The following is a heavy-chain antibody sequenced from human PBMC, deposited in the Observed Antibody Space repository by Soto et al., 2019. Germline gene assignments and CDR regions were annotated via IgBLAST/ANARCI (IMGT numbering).Heavy chain of an antibody. CDR2: ISHSGST. CDR3: SSCSRHNWFDP. CDR1: GGSFSGYY. V-gene: IGHV4-34*01. D-gene: IGHD2-15*01. J-gene: IGHJ5*02. Sequence: SETLSLTCAVYGGSFSGYYWSWIRQPPGKGLEWVGEISHSGSTNYNPSLKSRFTISVDTSKNQFSLKLSSVTAYDTAVPYCSSCSRHNWFDPWGQGTLVTVSS.